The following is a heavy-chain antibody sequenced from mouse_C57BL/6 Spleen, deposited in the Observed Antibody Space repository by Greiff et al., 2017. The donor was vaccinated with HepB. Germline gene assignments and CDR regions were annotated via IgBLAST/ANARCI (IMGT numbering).Heavy chain of an antibody. CDR3: AINSNPAWFAY. CDR1: GYTFTSYW. J-gene: IGHJ3*01. CDR2: IHPSDSDT. V-gene: IGHV1-74*01. Sequence: QVQLKQPGAELVKPGASVKVSCKASGYTFTSYWMHWVKQRPGQGLEWIGRIHPSDSDTNYNQKFKGKATLTVDKSSSTAYMQLSSLTSEDSAVYYCAINSNPAWFAYWGQGTLVTVSA. D-gene: IGHD2-5*01.